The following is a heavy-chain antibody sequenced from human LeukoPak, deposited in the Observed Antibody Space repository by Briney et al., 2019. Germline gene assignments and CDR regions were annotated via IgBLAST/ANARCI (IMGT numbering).Heavy chain of an antibody. CDR2: IIPIFGTA. Sequence: ASVKVSCKASGGTFISYAISWVRQAPGQGLEWMGGIIPIFGTANYAQKFQGRVTITADKSTSTAYMELSSLRSEDTAVYYCAREGSGSYYSYWGQGTLVTVSS. D-gene: IGHD3-10*01. V-gene: IGHV1-69*06. CDR3: AREGSGSYYSY. J-gene: IGHJ4*02. CDR1: GGTFISYA.